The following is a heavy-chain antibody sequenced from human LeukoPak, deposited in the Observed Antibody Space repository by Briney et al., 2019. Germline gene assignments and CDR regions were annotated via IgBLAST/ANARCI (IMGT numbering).Heavy chain of an antibody. J-gene: IGHJ4*02. V-gene: IGHV3-30*18. D-gene: IGHD6-13*01. Sequence: QPGGSLRLSCAASGFTFSSYGMHWVRQAPGKGLEWVAVISYDGSNKYYTDSVKDRFTISRDNSKNTLYLQMNSLRAEDTAVYYCAKGYTSSWYLPNFDYWGQGTLVTVSS. CDR1: GFTFSSYG. CDR2: ISYDGSNK. CDR3: AKGYTSSWYLPNFDY.